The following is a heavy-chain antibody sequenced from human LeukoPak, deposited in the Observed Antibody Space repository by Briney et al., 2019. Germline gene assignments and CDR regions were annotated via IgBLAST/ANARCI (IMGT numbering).Heavy chain of an antibody. CDR3: ARDRGIAVADYFDY. Sequence: GGSLRLSCAASGFTFSSYSMNWVRQAPGEGVGWVSYISSSSSTIYYADSVKGRFTISRDNAKNSLYLQMNSLRAEDTAVYYCARDRGIAVADYFDYWGQGTLVTVSS. D-gene: IGHD6-19*01. CDR2: ISSSSSTI. V-gene: IGHV3-48*01. J-gene: IGHJ4*02. CDR1: GFTFSSYS.